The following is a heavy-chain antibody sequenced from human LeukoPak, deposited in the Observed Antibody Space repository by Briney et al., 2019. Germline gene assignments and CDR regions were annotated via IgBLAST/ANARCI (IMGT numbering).Heavy chain of an antibody. CDR2: ISYDGSNK. CDR1: GFTFDDYA. Sequence: GGSLRLSCAASGFTFDDYAMHWVRQAPGKGLEWVAVISYDGSNKYYADSVKGRFTISRDNSKNTLYLQTNSLRAEDTAVYYCAKDLYDYWGQGTLVTVSS. V-gene: IGHV3-30*18. CDR3: AKDLYDY. J-gene: IGHJ4*02.